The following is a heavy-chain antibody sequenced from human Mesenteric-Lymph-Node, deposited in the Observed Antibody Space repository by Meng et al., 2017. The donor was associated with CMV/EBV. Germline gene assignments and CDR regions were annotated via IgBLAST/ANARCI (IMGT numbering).Heavy chain of an antibody. D-gene: IGHD1-26*01. Sequence: GESLKISCAASGFTLDNYAMSWVRQAPGKGLEWVSAISGSGGSTYYADSVKGRFTISRDNSKNTLYLQMNSLRAEDTAVYYCAKNQVGYYYGMDVWGQGTTVTVSS. J-gene: IGHJ6*02. CDR3: AKNQVGYYYGMDV. V-gene: IGHV3-23*01. CDR1: GFTLDNYA. CDR2: ISGSGGST.